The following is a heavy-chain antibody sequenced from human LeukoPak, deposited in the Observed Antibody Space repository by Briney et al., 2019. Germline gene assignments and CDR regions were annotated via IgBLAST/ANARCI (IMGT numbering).Heavy chain of an antibody. CDR3: ATADEY. CDR1: GFTFRGYE. J-gene: IGHJ4*02. D-gene: IGHD6-19*01. CDR2: ISSSGSTK. V-gene: IGHV3-48*03. Sequence: GGSLRLSCAASGFTFRGYEMNWVRQAPGKGLEWVSYISSSGSTKYYADSVKGRFTISRDNAKKSLYLQMNSLRAEDTASYYCATADEYWGQGTLVAVST.